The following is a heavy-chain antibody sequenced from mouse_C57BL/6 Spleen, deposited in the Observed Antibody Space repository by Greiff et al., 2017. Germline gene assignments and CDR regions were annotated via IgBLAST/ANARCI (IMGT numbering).Heavy chain of an antibody. J-gene: IGHJ3*01. D-gene: IGHD1-1*01. CDR2: IDPYDSYT. V-gene: IGHV1-50*01. Sequence: QVQLQQPGAELVKPGASVKLSCKASGYTFTSYWMQWVKQRPGQGLEWIGEIDPYDSYTNYNQKFKGKATLTVDTSSSTAYMQLSSLTSDDSAVYYCARNYGSSYGWFAYWGQGTLVTVSA. CDR3: ARNYGSSYGWFAY. CDR1: GYTFTSYW.